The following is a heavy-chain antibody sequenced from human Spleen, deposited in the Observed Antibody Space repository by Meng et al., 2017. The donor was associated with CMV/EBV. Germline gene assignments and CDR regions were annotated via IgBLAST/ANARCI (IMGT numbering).Heavy chain of an antibody. J-gene: IGHJ6*02. Sequence: SETLSLTCTVSGGSISNYYWSWIRQPPGKGLEWIGYISYSGSTDYNPSLKSRVTISVDTSKNHFSLKLSSVTAADTAVYYCARQGAYYDFWSGYSLYGMDVWGQGTTVTVSS. V-gene: IGHV4-59*01. D-gene: IGHD3-3*01. CDR1: GGSISNYY. CDR3: ARQGAYYDFWSGYSLYGMDV. CDR2: ISYSGST.